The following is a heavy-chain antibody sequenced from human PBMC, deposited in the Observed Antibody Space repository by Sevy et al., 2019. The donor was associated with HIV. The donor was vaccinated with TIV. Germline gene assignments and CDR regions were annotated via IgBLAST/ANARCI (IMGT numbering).Heavy chain of an antibody. V-gene: IGHV7-4-1*02. CDR2: INTNTGNP. CDR1: GYTFTSYA. CDR3: ARAGDIVVVVAATPYYYYGMDV. Sequence: ASVKVSCKASGYTFTSYAMNWVRQAPGQGLEWMGWINTNTGNPTYAQGFTGRFVFSLDTSVSTAYLQISSLKAEDTAVYYCARAGDIVVVVAATPYYYYGMDVWGQGTTVTVSS. J-gene: IGHJ6*02. D-gene: IGHD2-15*01.